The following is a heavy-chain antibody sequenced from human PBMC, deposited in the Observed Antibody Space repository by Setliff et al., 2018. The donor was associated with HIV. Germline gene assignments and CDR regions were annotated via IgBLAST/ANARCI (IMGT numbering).Heavy chain of an antibody. CDR3: AKGVKFLDP. CDR2: LYGDGRT. V-gene: IGHV3-53*01. CDR1: GFTVSNNY. Sequence: PGGSLRLSCEVSGFTVSNNYMTWVRQAPGKGLEWVSTLYGDGRTFYTDSVQGRFTISRDNSNNIVFLQMNSLLAEDTAGYYCAKGVKFLDPWGQGTLVTVSS. J-gene: IGHJ5*02. D-gene: IGHD2-21*01.